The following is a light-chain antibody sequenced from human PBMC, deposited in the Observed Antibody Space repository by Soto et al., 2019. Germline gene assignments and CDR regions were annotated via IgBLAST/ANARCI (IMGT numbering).Light chain of an antibody. J-gene: IGKJ1*01. CDR1: QSVSSNY. V-gene: IGKV3-20*01. CDR2: GAS. CDR3: QQYGSTPGT. Sequence: EIVLTQSPGTLSLSPGERATLSCRASQSVSSNYLAWYQQKPGQAPRLLIYGASSRATGSPDRFSGSGSGTDSTLTINSLEPEDFAVYYCQQYGSTPGTFGQGTKVETK.